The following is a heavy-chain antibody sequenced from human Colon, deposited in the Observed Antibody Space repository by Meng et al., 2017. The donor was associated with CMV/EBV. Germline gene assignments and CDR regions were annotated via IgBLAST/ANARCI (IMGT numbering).Heavy chain of an antibody. D-gene: IGHD2-2*01. CDR3: ARVKCGTTSCSQGLDP. Sequence: ASVKVSCKAAGNSFTDYYLHWVRQAPGQGLEWMGWINPNGGGTDYAQKFQDRVTLTRDTSVNTAYLEVRRLTSDDTAVYYCARVKCGTTSCSQGLDPWGQGTLVTVSS. J-gene: IGHJ5*02. CDR2: INPNGGGT. V-gene: IGHV1-2*02. CDR1: GNSFTDYY.